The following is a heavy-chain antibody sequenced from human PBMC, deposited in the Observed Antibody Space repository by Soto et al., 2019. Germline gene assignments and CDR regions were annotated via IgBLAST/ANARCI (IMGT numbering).Heavy chain of an antibody. V-gene: IGHV3-48*02. CDR2: VSSFSSTI. Sequence: SLRLSCAASGFTFNGYTMNWVRQAPGKGLEWISYVSSFSSTIYYADSVRGRFTISRDNAKDLLYLQMNSLRDEDTAVYYCATIRGSSLNYWGQGTLVTVSS. CDR3: ATIRGSSLNY. J-gene: IGHJ4*02. D-gene: IGHD2-2*02. CDR1: GFTFNGYT.